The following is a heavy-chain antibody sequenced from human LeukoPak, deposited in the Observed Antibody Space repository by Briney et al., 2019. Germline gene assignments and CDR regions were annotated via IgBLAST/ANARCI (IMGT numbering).Heavy chain of an antibody. CDR2: IYYSGST. CDR1: GGSISSYY. CDR3: ARADLTIFGVVNRSYYYYMDV. D-gene: IGHD3-3*01. V-gene: IGHV4-59*01. J-gene: IGHJ6*03. Sequence: PSETLSLTCTVSGGSISSYYWSWIRQPPGKGLEWIGYIYYSGSTNYNPSLKSRVTISVDTSKNQFSLKLSSVTAADTAVYYCARADLTIFGVVNRSYYYYMDVWGKGTTVTVSS.